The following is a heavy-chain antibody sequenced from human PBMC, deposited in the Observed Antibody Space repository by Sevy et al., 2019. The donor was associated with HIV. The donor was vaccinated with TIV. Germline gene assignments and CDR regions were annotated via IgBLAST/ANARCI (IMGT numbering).Heavy chain of an antibody. Sequence: GGSLRLSCAASGFTFNIYAMTWVRQAPGKGLEWISTISVSGGSTYYADSVMGRFTISRDNSKNTLYLQMNSLRAEDTAVYYCAKDHDNNWFDPWGQGTLVTVSS. CDR1: GFTFNIYA. CDR3: AKDHDNNWFDP. CDR2: ISVSGGST. J-gene: IGHJ5*02. D-gene: IGHD3-9*01. V-gene: IGHV3-23*01.